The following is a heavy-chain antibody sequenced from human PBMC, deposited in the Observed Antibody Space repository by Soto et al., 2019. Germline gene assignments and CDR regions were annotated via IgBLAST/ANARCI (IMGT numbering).Heavy chain of an antibody. CDR2: IYYSGST. Sequence: QVQLQESGPGLVKPSETLSLTCTVSSGSISRYYWSWFRQPPGKGLEWIGDIYYSGSTNYNPSLKSRVTISVDTSRNQFSLRLRSVSAADTAVYYCARANYFDYWGQGTLVTVSS. J-gene: IGHJ4*02. V-gene: IGHV4-59*01. CDR3: ARANYFDY. CDR1: SGSISRYY.